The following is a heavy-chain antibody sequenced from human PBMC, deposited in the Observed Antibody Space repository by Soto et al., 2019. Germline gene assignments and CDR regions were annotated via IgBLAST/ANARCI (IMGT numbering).Heavy chain of an antibody. CDR3: ARDIRGIAAS. CDR1: GYTVSSNY. V-gene: IGHV3-66*01. CDR2: IYSGGST. Sequence: GGSLRLSCAATGYTVSSNYMSWVRQAPGKGLEWVSVIYSGGSTYYADSVKGRFTISRDNSKNTLYLQMNSLRAEDTAVYYCARDIRGIAASWGQGTLVTVSS. D-gene: IGHD6-25*01. J-gene: IGHJ4*02.